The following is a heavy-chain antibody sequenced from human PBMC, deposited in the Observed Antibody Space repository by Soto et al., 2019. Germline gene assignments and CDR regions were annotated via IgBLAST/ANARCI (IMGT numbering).Heavy chain of an antibody. J-gene: IGHJ4*02. V-gene: IGHV1-69*02. Sequence: SVKVSCKASGGTFSSYTISWVRQAPGQGLEWMGRIIPILGIANYAQKFQGRVTITADKSTSTAYMELSSLRSEDTAVYYCARSIAVAGPFDYWGQGTLVTVSS. CDR1: GGTFSSYT. D-gene: IGHD6-19*01. CDR2: IIPILGIA. CDR3: ARSIAVAGPFDY.